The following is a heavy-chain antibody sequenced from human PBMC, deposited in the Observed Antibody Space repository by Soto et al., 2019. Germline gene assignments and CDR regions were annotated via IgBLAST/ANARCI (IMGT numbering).Heavy chain of an antibody. J-gene: IGHJ6*02. CDR2: IYYSGST. D-gene: IGHD5-18*01. CDR3: ACIFSGGYGYGFYYYGMDV. CDR1: GGSISSSSYY. Sequence: PSETLSHTCTVSGGSISSSSYYWGCIRQPPWKGLEWIGSIYYSGSTYYNPSLKSRVTISVDTSKNQFSLKLSSVTAADTAVYYCACIFSGGYGYGFYYYGMDVWCQGTTVT. V-gene: IGHV4-39*01.